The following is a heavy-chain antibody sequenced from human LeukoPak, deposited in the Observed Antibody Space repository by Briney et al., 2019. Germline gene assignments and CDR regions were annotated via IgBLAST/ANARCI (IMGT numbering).Heavy chain of an antibody. CDR3: ARGPLWFGEAHFDY. D-gene: IGHD3-10*01. CDR2: ISGSGGST. Sequence: GGSLRLSCAASGFTFSSYAMSWVRQAPGKGLEWVSAISGSGGSTYYADSVKGRFTISRDNSKNTLYLQMNSLRAEDTAVYYCARGPLWFGEAHFDYWGQGTLVTVSS. V-gene: IGHV3-23*01. J-gene: IGHJ4*02. CDR1: GFTFSSYA.